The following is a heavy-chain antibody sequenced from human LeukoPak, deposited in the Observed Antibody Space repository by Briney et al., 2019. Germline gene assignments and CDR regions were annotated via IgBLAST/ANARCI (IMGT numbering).Heavy chain of an antibody. Sequence: GGSLRLSCAASGFTFSSYGMHWVRQAPDKGLEWVAVISYDGSNKYYADSVKGRFTISRDNSKNTLYLQMNSLRAEDTAVYYCAKDRGSSSPVDYWGQGTLVTVSS. CDR2: ISYDGSNK. CDR3: AKDRGSSSPVDY. V-gene: IGHV3-30*18. J-gene: IGHJ4*02. CDR1: GFTFSSYG. D-gene: IGHD6-13*01.